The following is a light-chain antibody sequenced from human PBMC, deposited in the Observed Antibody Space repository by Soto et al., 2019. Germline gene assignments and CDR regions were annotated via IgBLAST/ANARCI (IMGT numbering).Light chain of an antibody. CDR2: DVS. CDR1: SSDVGGYNY. Sequence: QSALTQPASVSGSPGQSITISCTGTSSDVGGYNYVSRYQQHPGKAPKLMIYDVSNRPSGVSNRFSGSKSGNTASLTISGLQAEDEADYYCSSYTSSSTRVLGTGTKLTVL. J-gene: IGLJ1*01. V-gene: IGLV2-14*01. CDR3: SSYTSSSTRV.